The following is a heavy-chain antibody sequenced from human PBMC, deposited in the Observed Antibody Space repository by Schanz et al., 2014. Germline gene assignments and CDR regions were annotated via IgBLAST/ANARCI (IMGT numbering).Heavy chain of an antibody. D-gene: IGHD3-16*01. J-gene: IGHJ6*02. CDR2: IIPFLAVS. CDR3: ARAGRGYAYPLNSYPMDV. Sequence: QDQLLQSGAAVKKPGSSVRVSCKASGGTLDTYKIAWVRQVPGQGLEWMGRIIPFLAVSNYAQDFQGRVTVTADRATSTVHMDLRSLRSEDTGLYYCARAGRGYAYPLNSYPMDVWGQGNTVIVSS. V-gene: IGHV1-69*02. CDR1: GGTLDTYK.